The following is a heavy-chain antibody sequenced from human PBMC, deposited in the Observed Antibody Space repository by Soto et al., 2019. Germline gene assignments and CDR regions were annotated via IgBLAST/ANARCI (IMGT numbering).Heavy chain of an antibody. V-gene: IGHV3-23*01. Sequence: EAQLLESGGDLVQSGGSLRLSCAASGFTFSIYGMTWVRQAPGKGLEWVSAISGSGGSTYYADSVKGRFTISRDNSNNTLDPQTNSLRVEDTAVYYCAKRGQQCWGQGPLVTVSA. CDR3: AKRGQQC. J-gene: IGHJ4*02. CDR1: GFTFSIYG. CDR2: ISGSGGST. D-gene: IGHD6-19*01.